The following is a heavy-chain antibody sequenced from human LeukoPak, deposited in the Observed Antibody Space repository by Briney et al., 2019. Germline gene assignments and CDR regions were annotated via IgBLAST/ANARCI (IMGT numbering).Heavy chain of an antibody. D-gene: IGHD3-10*01. CDR2: IYYSGST. V-gene: IGHV4-39*07. CDR3: ARGRSSMVRGYYYYYMDV. J-gene: IGHJ6*03. Sequence: SETLSLTCTVSGGSIRSTSYFWGWIRQPPGKGLEYIGSIYYSGSTYYNPSLKSRVTISVDTSKNQFSLKLSSVTAADTAVYYCARGRSSMVRGYYYYYMDVWGKGTTVTISS. CDR1: GGSIRSTSYF.